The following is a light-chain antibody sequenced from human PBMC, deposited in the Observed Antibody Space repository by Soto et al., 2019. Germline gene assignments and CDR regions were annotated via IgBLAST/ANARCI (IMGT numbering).Light chain of an antibody. J-gene: IGKJ4*01. CDR3: QQYGTSPLT. CDR2: GAS. CDR1: QSVNNDY. Sequence: ETVLTQSPGTLSLSPGERATLSCRATQSVNNDYLAWYQQRPGLAPRLLIFGASGRATGIPDRFSGSGSGTDFTLTISRLEPEDFAIYYCQQYGTSPLTFGGGTRWIS. V-gene: IGKV3-20*01.